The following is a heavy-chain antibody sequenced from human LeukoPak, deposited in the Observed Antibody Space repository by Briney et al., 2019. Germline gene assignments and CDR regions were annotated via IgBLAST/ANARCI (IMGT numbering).Heavy chain of an antibody. CDR2: INPNSGDT. CDR3: ARVTFGGVIFQH. J-gene: IGHJ1*01. D-gene: IGHD3-16*01. V-gene: IGHV1-2*02. Sequence: ASVKVSCKASGYTFTGYYIHWVRQAPGQGLEWMGWINPNSGDTNYAQKFQGRVTMTRDTSISTAYMELSSLRSDDTAVYYCARVTFGGVIFQHWGQGTLVTVSS. CDR1: GYTFTGYY.